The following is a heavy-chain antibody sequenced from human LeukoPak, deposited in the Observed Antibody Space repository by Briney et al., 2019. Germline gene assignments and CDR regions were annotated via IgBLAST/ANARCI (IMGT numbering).Heavy chain of an antibody. Sequence: SETLSLTCTVSGGSISSSSYYWGWIRQPPGKGLEWIGSIYYSGSTYYNPSLKSRVTISVDTSKNQFSLKLSSVTAADTAVYYXXRPNPSWYGSRDAFDIWGQGTMVTVSS. D-gene: IGHD6-13*01. CDR2: IYYSGST. CDR3: XRPNPSWYGSRDAFDI. V-gene: IGHV4-39*01. CDR1: GGSISSSSYY. J-gene: IGHJ3*02.